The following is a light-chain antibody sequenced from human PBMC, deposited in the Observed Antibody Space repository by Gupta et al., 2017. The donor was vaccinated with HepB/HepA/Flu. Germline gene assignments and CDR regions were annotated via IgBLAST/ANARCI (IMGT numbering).Light chain of an antibody. J-gene: IGLJ2*01. CDR1: SSDVGSYNL. CDR3: CSYAGSSTYVV. Sequence: QPALPQPASVSGSPAQSLTFSCTGTSSDVGSYNLVSWYQQHPGKATKLMIYEVSKRTSGVSNRFSGSKSGNTAPLTISGLQAEDEADYYCCSYAGSSTYVVFGGGTKLTVL. V-gene: IGLV2-23*02. CDR2: EVS.